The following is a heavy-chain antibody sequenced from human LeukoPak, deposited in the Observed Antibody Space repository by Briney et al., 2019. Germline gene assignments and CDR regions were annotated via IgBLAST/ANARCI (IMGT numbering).Heavy chain of an antibody. Sequence: GGSLRLSCAASGFTFSSYSMNWVRQAPGKGLEWVSSISSSSSYIYYADSVKGRFTISRDNVKKSLYLQMNSLRAEATAVYYCARVNPERSYGGYYGSGPIPFDYWGQGTLVTVSS. CDR3: ARVNPERSYGGYYGSGPIPFDY. CDR2: ISSSSSYI. J-gene: IGHJ4*02. D-gene: IGHD3-10*01. V-gene: IGHV3-21*01. CDR1: GFTFSSYS.